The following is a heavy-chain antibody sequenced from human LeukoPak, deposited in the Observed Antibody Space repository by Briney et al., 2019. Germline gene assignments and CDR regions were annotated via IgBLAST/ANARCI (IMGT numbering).Heavy chain of an antibody. Sequence: TSVKVSCKASGFTFTSSAVQWVRQARGQRLEWIGWIVVGSGNTNYAQKFQERVTITRDMSTSTAYMELSSLRSEDTAVYYCATSFSTVTPIDYWGQGTLVTVSS. CDR1: GFTFTSSA. V-gene: IGHV1-58*01. J-gene: IGHJ4*02. CDR3: ATSFSTVTPIDY. CDR2: IVVGSGNT. D-gene: IGHD4-17*01.